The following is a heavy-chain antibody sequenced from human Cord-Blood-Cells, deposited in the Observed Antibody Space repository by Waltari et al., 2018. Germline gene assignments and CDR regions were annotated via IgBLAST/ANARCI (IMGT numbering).Heavy chain of an antibody. CDR3: ARVSSSIWYIDY. V-gene: IGHV3-48*03. CDR1: GFTFSSYE. J-gene: IGHJ4*02. D-gene: IGHD6-13*01. CDR2: ISISGSTI. Sequence: EVQLVESGGGLVQPGGSLRLSCAASGFTFSSYEMNWVRQAPGKGLECVSYISISGSTIYYADSVKGQFTISRDNAKNSLYLQMNSLRAEDTAVYYCARVSSSIWYIDYWGQGTLVTVSS.